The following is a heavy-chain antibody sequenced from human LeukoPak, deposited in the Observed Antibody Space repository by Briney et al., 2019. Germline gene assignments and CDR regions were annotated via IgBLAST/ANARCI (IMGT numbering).Heavy chain of an antibody. Sequence: GGSLRLSCAASGFTFSSYSMNWVRQAPGKGLEWVSSISSSSSYIYYADSVKGRFTISRDNAKNSLYLQMNSLRAEDTAVYYCAKDHPADIVVVPAAIGVFDYWGQGTLVTVSS. CDR3: AKDHPADIVVVPAAIGVFDY. D-gene: IGHD2-2*01. V-gene: IGHV3-21*01. CDR1: GFTFSSYS. J-gene: IGHJ4*02. CDR2: ISSSSSYI.